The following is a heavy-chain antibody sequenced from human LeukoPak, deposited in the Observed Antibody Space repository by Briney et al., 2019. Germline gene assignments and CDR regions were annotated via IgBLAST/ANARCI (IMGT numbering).Heavy chain of an antibody. D-gene: IGHD2-2*02. CDR2: INHSGST. V-gene: IGHV4-39*07. CDR1: GDSISSSSSY. CDR3: ARLRSFVVVPAAIYWFDP. Sequence: SETLSLTCTVSGDSISSSSSYWGWIRQPPGKGLEWIGEINHSGSTNYNPSLKSRVTISVDTSKNQFSLKLSSVTAADTAVYYCARLRSFVVVPAAIYWFDPWGQGTLVTVSS. J-gene: IGHJ5*02.